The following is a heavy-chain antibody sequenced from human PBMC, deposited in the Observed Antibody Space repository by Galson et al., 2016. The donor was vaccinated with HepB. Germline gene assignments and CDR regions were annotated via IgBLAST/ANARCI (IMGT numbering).Heavy chain of an antibody. Sequence: SLRLSCAASGLSFSTENMHWVRQAPGQALEWVAYISSGGTTTYYADSVKGRFTISRDNAKSSLYLQMNSLRAEDTAVYYCARALLHSGSGWRRPCDPWGQGTLVTVSS. D-gene: IGHD6-19*01. J-gene: IGHJ5*02. CDR3: ARALLHSGSGWRRPCDP. V-gene: IGHV3-48*03. CDR2: ISSGGTTT. CDR1: GLSFSTEN.